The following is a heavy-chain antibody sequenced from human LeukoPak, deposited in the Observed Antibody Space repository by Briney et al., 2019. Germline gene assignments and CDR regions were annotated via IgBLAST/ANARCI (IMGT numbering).Heavy chain of an antibody. CDR2: ISPYNGNT. V-gene: IGHV1-18*01. CDR1: GYTFTSYG. Sequence: GASVKVSCKASGYTFTSYGISWVRQAPGQGLEWMGWISPYNGNTNYAQKLQGKVTLTTDTSTSTAYMELRSLRSDDTAVYYCARTYCSGGSCYSSDYWGQGTLVTVSS. J-gene: IGHJ4*02. D-gene: IGHD2-15*01. CDR3: ARTYCSGGSCYSSDY.